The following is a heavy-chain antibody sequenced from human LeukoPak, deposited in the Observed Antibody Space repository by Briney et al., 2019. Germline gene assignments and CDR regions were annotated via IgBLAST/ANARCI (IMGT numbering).Heavy chain of an antibody. CDR3: LLGWFGEF. V-gene: IGHV3-49*04. Sequence: GGSLRLSCTASGFDFSNYALTWVRQAPGKGLEWVGFIRSKPVNGALDDASSVSGRFSISKDDSEPIAYLQMSSLSTEDTAVYYCLLGWFGEFGGQGILVTVSS. D-gene: IGHD3-10*01. CDR2: IRSKPVNGAL. J-gene: IGHJ4*02. CDR1: GFDFSNYA.